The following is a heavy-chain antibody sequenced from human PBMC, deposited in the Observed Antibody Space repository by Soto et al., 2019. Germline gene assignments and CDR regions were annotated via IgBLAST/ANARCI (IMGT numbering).Heavy chain of an antibody. CDR1: GFTFSTYA. D-gene: IGHD2-21*01. Sequence: EVQLLESGGGLVQPGGSLRMSCAASGFTFSTYAMSWVRQAPGKGLEWGSAISGSGGNTYSAESVKGRFTISRDNSKNTLYLQMNSLRAEDTAVYYCAKLVKQYYFDYWGHGPLVTVSS. J-gene: IGHJ4*01. V-gene: IGHV3-23*01. CDR3: AKLVKQYYFDY. CDR2: ISGSGGNT.